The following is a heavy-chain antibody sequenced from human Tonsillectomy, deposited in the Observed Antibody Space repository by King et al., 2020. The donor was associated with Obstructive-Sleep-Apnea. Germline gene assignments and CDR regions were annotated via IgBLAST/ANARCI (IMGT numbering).Heavy chain of an antibody. J-gene: IGHJ3*02. CDR1: GVSISSSNW. CDR2: IYYSGST. V-gene: IGHV4-4*02. CDR3: AKVIVVVVGATHFYAFDI. Sequence: VQLQESGPGLVKPSGTLSLTCAVSGVSISSSNWWSWVRQPPGKGLEWIGEIYYSGSTNYNPSLKSRVTISVEKSKNQFSLKLNSVTAADTAVIYCAKVIVVVVGATHFYAFDIWGQGTMVTVSS. D-gene: IGHD2-15*01.